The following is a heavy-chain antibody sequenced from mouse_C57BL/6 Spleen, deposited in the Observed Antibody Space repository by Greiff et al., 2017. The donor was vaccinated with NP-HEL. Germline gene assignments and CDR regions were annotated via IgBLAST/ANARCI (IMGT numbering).Heavy chain of an antibody. Sequence: VQRVESGAELVKPGASVKMSCKASGYTFTTYPIEWMKQNHGKSLEWIGNFHPYNDDTKYNEKFKGKATLTVEKSSSTVYLELSRLTSDDSAVYYGARGGGGPYWYFDVWGTGTTVTVSS. V-gene: IGHV1-47*01. J-gene: IGHJ1*03. CDR2: FHPYNDDT. CDR1: GYTFTTYP. CDR3: ARGGGGPYWYFDV.